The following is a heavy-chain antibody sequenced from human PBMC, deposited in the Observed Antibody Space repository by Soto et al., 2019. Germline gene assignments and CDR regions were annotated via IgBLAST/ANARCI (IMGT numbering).Heavy chain of an antibody. Sequence: QVQLQQWGAGLLKPSETLSLNCGVNGGSLSGYYWSWIRQPPGKGLEWIGEIKDDGYTNYSPSLKRRATISSDRSNNQFSLRLNSVTAADTGVYYCARGQEGVVATHWDQGALVTVSS. V-gene: IGHV4-34*01. D-gene: IGHD5-12*01. CDR3: ARGQEGVVATH. CDR2: IKDDGYT. J-gene: IGHJ4*02. CDR1: GGSLSGYY.